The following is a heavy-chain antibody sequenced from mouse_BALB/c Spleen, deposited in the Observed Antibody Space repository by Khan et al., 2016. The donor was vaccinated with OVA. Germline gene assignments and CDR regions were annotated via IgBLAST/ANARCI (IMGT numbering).Heavy chain of an antibody. CDR1: GYSIASDYA. V-gene: IGHV3-2*02. D-gene: IGHD1-1*01. CDR2: ISYSGNT. CDR3: ARVYGEDFDY. J-gene: IGHJ2*01. Sequence: EVELVESGPGLVKPSQSLSLTCTVTGYSIASDYAWNWIRQFPGNKLEWMGFISYSGNTNYNPSLKSRISITRDTSKNQFFLQLNSVTSEDTATXYCARVYGEDFDYWGQGTTLTVSS.